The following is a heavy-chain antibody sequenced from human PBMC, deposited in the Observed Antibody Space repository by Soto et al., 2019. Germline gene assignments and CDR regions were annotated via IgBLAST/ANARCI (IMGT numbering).Heavy chain of an antibody. V-gene: IGHV3-74*01. CDR2: INREGSST. D-gene: IGHD2-8*01. CDR3: ARDFWRNGVCLGV. J-gene: IGHJ6*01. Sequence: PGGSLRLSCAASGFTFSNHGMHWVRQAPGKGLLWVSRINREGSSTSYADSVKGRFTISRDNAKNALYLQMNSLRAVFTAVFYCARDFWRNGVCLGVWGQGTTVTGSS. CDR1: GFTFSNHG.